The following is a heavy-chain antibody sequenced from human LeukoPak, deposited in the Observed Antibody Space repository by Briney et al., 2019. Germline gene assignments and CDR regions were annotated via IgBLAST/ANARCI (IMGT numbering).Heavy chain of an antibody. CDR1: GGSISSHY. Sequence: KPSETLSLTCTVSGGSISSHYWSWIRQPPGKGLEWIGYIYYSGSTNYNPSLKSRVTMSVDTSKNQFSLKLSSVTAADTAVYYCARWGVTTVVTRYFDYWGQGTLVTVSS. V-gene: IGHV4-59*11. CDR2: IYYSGST. CDR3: ARWGVTTVVTRYFDY. J-gene: IGHJ4*02. D-gene: IGHD4-23*01.